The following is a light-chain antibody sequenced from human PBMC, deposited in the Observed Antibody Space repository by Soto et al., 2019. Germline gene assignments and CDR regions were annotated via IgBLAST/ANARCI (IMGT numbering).Light chain of an antibody. CDR1: QSITNY. J-gene: IGKJ1*01. V-gene: IGKV1-39*01. CDR2: AAS. CDR3: QQSHTTPWT. Sequence: DIQLTQSPSSLSASVGDRVTITCRTSQSITNYLNWYQQKEGKAPKVLIYAASSLQSGVPSRFSGSGSGTDFTLTISSLQPEEFASYYCQQSHTTPWTFGQGTKVEIK.